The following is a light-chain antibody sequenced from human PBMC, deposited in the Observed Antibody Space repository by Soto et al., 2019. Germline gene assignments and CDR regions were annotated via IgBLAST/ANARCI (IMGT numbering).Light chain of an antibody. CDR3: QQVGNIPFT. J-gene: IGKJ3*01. Sequence: EIVLTQSPGTLSLSPGERATLSCRASQSVSSTYLGWYQQKPGQAPRLLISVASNRATGLPDRFSGSGAGTDFTLTISRLAPEDFAVYDCQQVGNIPFTFGPGTKVDV. CDR2: VAS. V-gene: IGKV3-20*01. CDR1: QSVSSTY.